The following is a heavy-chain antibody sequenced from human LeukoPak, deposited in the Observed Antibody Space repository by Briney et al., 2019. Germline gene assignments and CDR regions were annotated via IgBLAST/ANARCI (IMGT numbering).Heavy chain of an antibody. V-gene: IGHV1-69*01. CDR3: ARDWRPDAFDI. J-gene: IGHJ3*02. Sequence: ASVKVSCKASGGTFSSNAISWVRQAPGQGLEGMGGIIPIFGTANYAQKFQGRVTITADESTSTAYMELSSLRSEDTAVYYCARDWRPDAFDIWGQGTMATVSS. CDR2: IIPIFGTA. D-gene: IGHD6-6*01. CDR1: GGTFSSNA.